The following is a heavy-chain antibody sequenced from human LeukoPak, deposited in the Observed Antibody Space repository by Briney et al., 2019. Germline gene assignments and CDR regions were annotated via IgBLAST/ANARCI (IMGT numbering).Heavy chain of an antibody. V-gene: IGHV3-48*03. CDR1: GFTFSNYE. D-gene: IGHD2-21*02. J-gene: IGHJ1*01. CDR2: ISRGGTTI. CDR3: VRDRIRVTAAGCFEH. Sequence: PVGSLSLSRAASGFTFSNYEMNWVRQAPGKGLEWVSYISRGGTTIRYAESVRGRFTISRDDAKTSLYLQMSSLRAEDTALYYCVRDRIRVTAAGCFEHWGQGTLVTVSS.